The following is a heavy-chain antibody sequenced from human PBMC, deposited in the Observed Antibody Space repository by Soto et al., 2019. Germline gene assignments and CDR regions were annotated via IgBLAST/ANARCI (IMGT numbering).Heavy chain of an antibody. Sequence: ASVKVSCKASGGTFSSYAISWVRQAPGQGLEWMGWISAYNGNTNYAQKLQGRVTMTTDTSTSTAYMELRSLRSDDTAVYYCARAQGYCSSTSCALRDYYYYGMDVWGQGTTVTVSS. V-gene: IGHV1-18*01. J-gene: IGHJ6*02. CDR3: ARAQGYCSSTSCALRDYYYYGMDV. D-gene: IGHD2-2*01. CDR1: GGTFSSYA. CDR2: ISAYNGNT.